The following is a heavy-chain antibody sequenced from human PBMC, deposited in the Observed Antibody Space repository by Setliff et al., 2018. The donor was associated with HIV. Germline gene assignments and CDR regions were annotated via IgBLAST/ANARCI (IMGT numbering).Heavy chain of an antibody. J-gene: IGHJ5*02. D-gene: IGHD4-17*01. Sequence: SETLSLTCTVSGGSISSYYWSWIRQPPGKGLEWIGYIYTSGSTNYNPSLKSRVTISVDTSKNQFSLKLSSVTAADTAVYYCVRGRAYAFDPWGQGTLVTVSS. V-gene: IGHV4-4*08. CDR3: VRGRAYAFDP. CDR2: IYTSGST. CDR1: GGSISSYY.